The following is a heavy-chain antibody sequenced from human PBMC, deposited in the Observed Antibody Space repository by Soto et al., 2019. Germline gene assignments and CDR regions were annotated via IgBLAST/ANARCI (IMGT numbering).Heavy chain of an antibody. Sequence: GGSLRLSCAASGFTVSSNYMSWVRQAPGKGLEWVSVIYSGGSTYYADSVKGRFTISRDNSKNTLYLQMNSLRAEDTAVYYCAVLWFGELFEYYYGMDVWGQGTTVTVSS. D-gene: IGHD3-10*01. CDR2: IYSGGST. CDR3: AVLWFGELFEYYYGMDV. J-gene: IGHJ6*02. V-gene: IGHV3-66*01. CDR1: GFTVSSNY.